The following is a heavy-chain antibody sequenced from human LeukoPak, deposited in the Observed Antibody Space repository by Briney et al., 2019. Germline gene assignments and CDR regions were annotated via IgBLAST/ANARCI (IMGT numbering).Heavy chain of an antibody. Sequence: GGTLRLSCAVSGFTFSSYAMSWVRQAPGKGLEWVSAISGSGGNTYYADSVKGRFTISRDKSKNTLYLQMNNLRAEDTAVYYCAEDQYPYDYVWGSYRTDAFDIWGQGTMVTVSS. D-gene: IGHD3-16*02. CDR3: AEDQYPYDYVWGSYRTDAFDI. V-gene: IGHV3-23*01. CDR2: ISGSGGNT. J-gene: IGHJ3*02. CDR1: GFTFSSYA.